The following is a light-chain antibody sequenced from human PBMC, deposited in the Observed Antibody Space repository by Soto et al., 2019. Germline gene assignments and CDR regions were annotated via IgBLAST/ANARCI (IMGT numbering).Light chain of an antibody. CDR1: QGISSY. V-gene: IGKV1-9*01. CDR3: QPLNNFPRT. CDR2: GAS. Sequence: DIQLTQSTSFLSASVGDRVTITCRASQGISSYLAWYQQRPGKAPKLLMYGASTLQSGVPSRFSGSASGTTFTLTINNLRPEDFATYYCQPLNNFPRTFGQGTKVE. J-gene: IGKJ1*01.